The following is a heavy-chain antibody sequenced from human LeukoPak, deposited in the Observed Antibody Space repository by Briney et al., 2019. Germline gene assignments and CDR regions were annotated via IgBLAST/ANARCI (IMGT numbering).Heavy chain of an antibody. V-gene: IGHV4-34*01. CDR3: ASRSLPAGSVY. J-gene: IGHJ4*02. Sequence: SETLSLICAVYGGSFSFYYWTWSRQPPGTGLEWIGEINHSGSTNYNPSLKSRVTISVDTSKNQFSLKLSSVTAADTAVYYCASRSLPAGSVYWGQGTLVTVSS. CDR1: GGSFSFYY. CDR2: INHSGST.